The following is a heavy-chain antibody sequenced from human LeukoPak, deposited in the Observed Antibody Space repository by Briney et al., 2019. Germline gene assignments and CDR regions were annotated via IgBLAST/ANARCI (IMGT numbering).Heavy chain of an antibody. CDR2: IRYDGSNK. J-gene: IGHJ6*03. Sequence: PGGSLRLSCAASGFTFSSYGMHWVRQAPGKGLEWVAFIRYDGSNKYYADSVKGRFTISRENSKNTLYLQMNSLRAEDTAVYYCARVYSSYIQYYYYYYMDVWGKGTTVTVSS. D-gene: IGHD2-2*02. V-gene: IGHV3-30*02. CDR1: GFTFSSYG. CDR3: ARVYSSYIQYYYYYYMDV.